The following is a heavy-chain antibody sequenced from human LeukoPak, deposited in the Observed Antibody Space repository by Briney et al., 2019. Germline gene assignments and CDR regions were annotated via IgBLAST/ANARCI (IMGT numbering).Heavy chain of an antibody. CDR1: GFTFSSYI. Sequence: GGSLRLSCAASGFTFSSYIMSWVRQAPGKGLEWVSSISGSGGSTYYADSVKGRFTISRDNSKNTLYLQINSLRAEDTAVYYCAKQWRGTGDAFDIWGQGTLVTVSS. CDR3: AKQWRGTGDAFDI. V-gene: IGHV3-23*01. D-gene: IGHD3/OR15-3a*01. CDR2: ISGSGGST. J-gene: IGHJ3*02.